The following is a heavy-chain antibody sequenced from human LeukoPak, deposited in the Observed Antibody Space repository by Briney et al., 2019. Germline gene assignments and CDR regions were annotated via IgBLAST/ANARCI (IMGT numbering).Heavy chain of an antibody. V-gene: IGHV1-8*01. CDR2: MNPNSGNT. Sequence: ASVKVSCKASGYTFTSYDINWVRQATGQGLEWMGWMNPNSGNTGYAQKFQGRVTMTTDTSTSTAYMELRSLRSDDTAVYYCARASNYDFWEKYYFDYWGQGTLVTVSS. CDR1: GYTFTSYD. D-gene: IGHD3-3*01. J-gene: IGHJ4*02. CDR3: ARASNYDFWEKYYFDY.